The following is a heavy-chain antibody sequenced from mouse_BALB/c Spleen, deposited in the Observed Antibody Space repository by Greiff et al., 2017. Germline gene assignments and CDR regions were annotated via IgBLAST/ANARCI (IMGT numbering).Heavy chain of an antibody. V-gene: IGHV5-4*02. CDR1: GFTFSDYY. CDR2: ISDGGSYT. CDR3: ARGPNLFCDY. D-gene: IGHD1-1*01. J-gene: IGHJ2*01. Sequence: EVQGVESGGGLVKPGGSLKLSCAASGFTFSDYYMYWVRQTPEKRLEWVATISDGGSYTYYPDSVKGRFTISRDNAKNNLYLQMSSLKSEDTAMYYCARGPNLFCDYGGQGTTLTVSS.